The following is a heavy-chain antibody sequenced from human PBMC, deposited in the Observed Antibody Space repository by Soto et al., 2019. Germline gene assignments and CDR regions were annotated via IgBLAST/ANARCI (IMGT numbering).Heavy chain of an antibody. CDR1: GFTFSSYG. CDR3: ARKSNDAFDI. CDR2: IWYDGSNK. J-gene: IGHJ3*02. V-gene: IGHV3-33*01. Sequence: QVQLVESGGGVVQPGRSLRLSCAASGFTFSSYGMHWVRQAPGKGLEWVAVIWYDGSNKYYADSVKGRFTISRDNSNNTLYLQMNSLRAEDTAVYYCARKSNDAFDIWGQGTMVTVSS.